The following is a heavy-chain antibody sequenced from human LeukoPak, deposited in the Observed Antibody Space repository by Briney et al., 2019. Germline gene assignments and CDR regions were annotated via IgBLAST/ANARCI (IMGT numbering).Heavy chain of an antibody. J-gene: IGHJ4*02. CDR1: EFTFSDYA. CDR3: ARDRYDSSAYRLPDY. D-gene: IGHD3-22*01. V-gene: IGHV3-30-3*01. Sequence: GRSLRLSCAASEFTFSDYAMHWVRQAPGKGLEWVAVVTFDGSSKYYADSVQGRFTISRDNSKNTLYLEMNSLRPEDTAVYYCARDRYDSSAYRLPDYWGQGTLVIVSS. CDR2: VTFDGSSK.